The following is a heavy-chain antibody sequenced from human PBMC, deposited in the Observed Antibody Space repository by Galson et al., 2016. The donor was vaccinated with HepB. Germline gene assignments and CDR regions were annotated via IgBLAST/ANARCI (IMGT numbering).Heavy chain of an antibody. CDR1: GFTFSSYW. CDR3: ATGGGRRSKYYGMDV. J-gene: IGHJ6*02. CDR2: IDSDGITT. D-gene: IGHD1-26*01. V-gene: IGHV3-74*01. Sequence: SLRLSCAASGFTFSSYWMYWVRQAPGKGLVWVSRIDSDGITTAYADSVKGRFTISRDNAKNTLYLQMNSLSAEDTAVYYRATGGGRRSKYYGMDVWGHGTMVTVSS.